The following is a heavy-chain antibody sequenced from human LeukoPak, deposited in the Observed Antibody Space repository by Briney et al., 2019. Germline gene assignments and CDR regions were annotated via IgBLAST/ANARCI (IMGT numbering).Heavy chain of an antibody. J-gene: IGHJ6*03. Sequence: ASVKVSCKASGYTFTSYGISWVRQAPGQGLEWMGWISAYNGNTNYEQRLQGRVTMTTDTSTSTAYKELRSLRSDDTAVYYCARLHSGHYYYMDVWGKGTTVTVSS. CDR2: ISAYNGNT. V-gene: IGHV1-18*01. CDR3: ARLHSGHYYYMDV. CDR1: GYTFTSYG. D-gene: IGHD3-10*01.